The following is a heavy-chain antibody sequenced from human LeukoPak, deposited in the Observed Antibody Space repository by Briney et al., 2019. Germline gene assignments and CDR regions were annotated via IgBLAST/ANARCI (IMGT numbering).Heavy chain of an antibody. CDR1: GYTFTGYY. CDR2: INPNSGGT. V-gene: IGHV1-2*02. D-gene: IGHD3-10*01. CDR3: ARDQRSQGYYGSGSYYNAVGY. J-gene: IGHJ4*02. Sequence: ASVKVSCKASGYTFTGYYMHWVRQAPGQGLEWMGWINPNSGGTNYAQKFQGRVTMTRDTSTSTVYMELSSLRSEDTAMYYCARDQRSQGYYGSGSYYNAVGYWGQGTLVTVSS.